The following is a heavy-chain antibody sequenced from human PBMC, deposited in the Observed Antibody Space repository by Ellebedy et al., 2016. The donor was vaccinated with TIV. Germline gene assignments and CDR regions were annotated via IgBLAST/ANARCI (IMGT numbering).Heavy chain of an antibody. D-gene: IGHD6-19*01. V-gene: IGHV3-30*02. CDR1: GFSFNTYG. J-gene: IGHJ4*02. CDR3: TRKAKPSPGAVAGTGFDC. CDR2: KRFDGRNE. Sequence: PGGSLRLSCVASGFSFNTYGMHWVRQAPGKGLEWVAFKRFDGRNEYNGDSVKGRFFISRDVSKNTVFLQLNLLRAEDTAMYYCTRKAKPSPGAVAGTGFDCWGQGALVIVSS.